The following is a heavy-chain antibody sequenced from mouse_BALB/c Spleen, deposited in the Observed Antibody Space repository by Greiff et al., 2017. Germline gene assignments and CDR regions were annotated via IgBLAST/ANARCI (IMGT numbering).Heavy chain of an antibody. CDR3: ARHRFAY. Sequence: VQGVESGGGLVKPGGSLKLSCAASGFTFSSYAMSWVRQTPEKRLEWVATISSGGSYTYYPDSVKGRFTISRDNAKNTLYLQMSSLRSEDTAMYYCARHRFAYWGQGTLVTVSA. V-gene: IGHV5-9-3*01. CDR2: ISSGGSYT. CDR1: GFTFSSYA. J-gene: IGHJ3*01.